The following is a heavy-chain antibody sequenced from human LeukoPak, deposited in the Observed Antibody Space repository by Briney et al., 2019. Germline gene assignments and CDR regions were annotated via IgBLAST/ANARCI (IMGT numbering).Heavy chain of an antibody. CDR1: GGSFSGYY. Sequence: KPSETLSLTCAVYGGSFSGYYWSWIRQPPGKGLEWIGEINHSGNTNYNPSLKSRVTISVDTSKNQFSLKLSSVTAADTAVYYCARGRSRDFWSGYYTPKQFYFDYWGQGTLVTVSS. D-gene: IGHD3-3*01. V-gene: IGHV4-34*01. J-gene: IGHJ4*02. CDR3: ARGRSRDFWSGYYTPKQFYFDY. CDR2: INHSGNT.